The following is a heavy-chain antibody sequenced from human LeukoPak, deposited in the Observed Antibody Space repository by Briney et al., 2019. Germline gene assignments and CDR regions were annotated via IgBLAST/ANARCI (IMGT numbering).Heavy chain of an antibody. D-gene: IGHD2-21*01. CDR2: ISGSGGTT. V-gene: IGHV3-23*01. Sequence: GGSLRLSCAVSGITLSNYGMSWVRQAPGKGLEWVAGISGSGGTTNYADSVKGRFTISRDNPKNTLYLQMNSLRAEDTAVYYCARLWSNYGNSFDSWGQGTLVTVAS. J-gene: IGHJ4*02. CDR3: ARLWSNYGNSFDS. CDR1: GITLSNYG.